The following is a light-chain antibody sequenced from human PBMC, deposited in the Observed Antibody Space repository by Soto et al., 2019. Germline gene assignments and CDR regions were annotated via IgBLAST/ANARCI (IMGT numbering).Light chain of an antibody. CDR3: QQYNNWPPLT. CDR1: QSVSSN. V-gene: IGKV3D-15*01. Sequence: EIVLTQSPGTLSLSPGERATLSCRASQSVSSNCLAWYQQKPGQAPRLLIYGASSRATGIPARFSGSGSGTEFTLTISSLQSEDFAVYYCQQYNNWPPLTFGGGTKVEIK. J-gene: IGKJ4*01. CDR2: GAS.